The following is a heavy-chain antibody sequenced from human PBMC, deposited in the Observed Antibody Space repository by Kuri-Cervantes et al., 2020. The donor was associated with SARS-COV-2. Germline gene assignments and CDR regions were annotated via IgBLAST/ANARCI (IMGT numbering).Heavy chain of an antibody. D-gene: IGHD6-13*01. J-gene: IGHJ6*03. Sequence: GGSLRLSCAASGFTFSSHTMNWVRQAPGKGLEWVSSIKSGTSDTYYAGSVKGRFTISRDDAKNSVYLQMNSLRAEDTAVYYCAKSPLAAAGTRYYYYYMDVWGKGTTVTVSS. CDR3: AKSPLAAAGTRYYYYYMDV. CDR2: IKSGTSDT. V-gene: IGHV3-21*01. CDR1: GFTFSSHT.